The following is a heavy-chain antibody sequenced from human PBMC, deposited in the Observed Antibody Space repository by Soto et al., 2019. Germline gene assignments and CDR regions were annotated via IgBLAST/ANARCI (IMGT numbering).Heavy chain of an antibody. J-gene: IGHJ3*02. V-gene: IGHV4-34*01. CDR3: ARGRKKTVAGTQGGAFDI. CDR2: INHSGST. CDR1: GGSFSGYY. D-gene: IGHD6-19*01. Sequence: QVQLQQWGAGLLKPSETLSLTCAVYGGSFSGYYWSWIRQPPGKGLEWIGEINHSGSTNYNPSLKSRVTISVDRSKNQFSLKLSSVTAADTAVYYCARGRKKTVAGTQGGAFDIWGQGTMVTVSS.